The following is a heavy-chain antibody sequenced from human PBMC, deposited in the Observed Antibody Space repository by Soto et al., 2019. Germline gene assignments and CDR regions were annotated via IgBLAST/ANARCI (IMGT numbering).Heavy chain of an antibody. Sequence: QVQLQESGPGLVKPSETLSITCTVSGGSISSYYWSWIRQPPGKGLEWIGYIYYSGSTNYNPSLKSRVTISVDTSKNQFSLKLSSVTAADTAVYYCARDLGSSWYLGYFDYWGQGTLVTVSS. CDR3: ARDLGSSWYLGYFDY. V-gene: IGHV4-59*01. D-gene: IGHD6-13*01. CDR2: IYYSGST. CDR1: GGSISSYY. J-gene: IGHJ4*02.